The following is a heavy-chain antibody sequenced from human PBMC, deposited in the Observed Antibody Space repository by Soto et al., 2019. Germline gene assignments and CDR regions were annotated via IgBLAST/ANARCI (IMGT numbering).Heavy chain of an antibody. Sequence: QGQMVQYGAEVNKPGSSVNVSCKASGGTFSSYTFSWVRQSHVQGLEWMVGIVPLFGTTNDAKIFPGRFTISADDSTSTVYMELSSLRSEDSAIYYCARYGAGTSTRPRGAFEIWGPGTVITVSS. CDR3: ARYGAGTSTRPRGAFEI. CDR2: IVPLFGTT. CDR1: GGTFSSYT. J-gene: IGHJ3*02. V-gene: IGHV1-69*01. D-gene: IGHD6-13*01.